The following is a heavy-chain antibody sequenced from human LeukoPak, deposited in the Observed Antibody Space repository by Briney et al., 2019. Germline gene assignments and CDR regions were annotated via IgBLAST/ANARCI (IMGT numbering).Heavy chain of an antibody. V-gene: IGHV4-39*07. D-gene: IGHD3-22*01. CDR1: GGSHSNSSYY. J-gene: IGHJ4*02. CDR2: NYFIGST. CDR3: ARTGELYYDSSGYYVYYFDY. Sequence: SETPSPTRTVSGGSHSNSSYYRGWIRQPPGKGLEWVGGNYFIGSTYYNPSLKSRVTISVDTSKNQFSLKLSSVTAADTAVYYCARTGELYYDSSGYYVYYFDYWGQGTLVTVSS.